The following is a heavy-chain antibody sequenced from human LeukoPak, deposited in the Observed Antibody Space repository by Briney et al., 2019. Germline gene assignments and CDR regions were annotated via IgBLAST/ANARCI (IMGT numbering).Heavy chain of an antibody. CDR2: ISYDRSNK. CDR1: GFTFSSYA. CDR3: ARGGGYSSGWYSPSNWFDP. D-gene: IGHD6-19*01. J-gene: IGHJ5*02. V-gene: IGHV3-30-3*01. Sequence: PGGSLRLSCAASGFTFSSYAMHWVRQAPGKGLEWVAVISYDRSNKYYADSVKGRFTISRDNSKSTLHLQMNSLRAEDTAVYYCARGGGYSSGWYSPSNWFDPWGQGTLVTVSS.